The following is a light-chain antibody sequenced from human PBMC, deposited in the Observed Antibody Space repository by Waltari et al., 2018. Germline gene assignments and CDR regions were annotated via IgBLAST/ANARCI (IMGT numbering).Light chain of an antibody. J-gene: IGLJ2*01. Sequence: QSVLTPPPPPSGPPGRRLPTLCSGSSSTTGSNYVYWYQQLPGTAPKLLIYRNDQRRSGVPDRFSGSKSGTSASLAISGLRSEDEADYYCATWDGNLSAVVFGGGTKLTVL. CDR1: SSTTGSNY. CDR3: ATWDGNLSAVV. V-gene: IGLV1-47*01. CDR2: RND.